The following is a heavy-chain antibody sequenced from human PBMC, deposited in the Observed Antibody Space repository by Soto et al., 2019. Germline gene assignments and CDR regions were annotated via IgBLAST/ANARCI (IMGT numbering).Heavy chain of an antibody. CDR1: GFTFSSYA. J-gene: IGHJ6*03. D-gene: IGHD3-10*01. CDR3: AKSMVRGVIDYYYYYMDV. V-gene: IGHV3-23*01. Sequence: PGGSLRLSCAASGFTFSSYAMSWVRQAPGKGLEWVSAISGSGGSTYYADSVKGRFTISRDNSKNTLYLQMNSLRAEDTAVYYCAKSMVRGVIDYYYYYMDVWGKGTTVTVSS. CDR2: ISGSGGST.